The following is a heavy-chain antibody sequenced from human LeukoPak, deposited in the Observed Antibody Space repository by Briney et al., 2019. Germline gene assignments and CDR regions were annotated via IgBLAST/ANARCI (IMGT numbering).Heavy chain of an antibody. CDR1: GYTFTGYY. CDR2: INPNSGGT. Sequence: ASVKVSCKASGYTFTGYYMHWVRQAPGQGLEWMGWINPNSGGTNYAQKFQGRVTMTRDTSISTAYMELSGLRSDDTAVYYCARDTTRDNWFDPWRQGTLVTVSS. D-gene: IGHD1-26*01. J-gene: IGHJ5*02. CDR3: ARDTTRDNWFDP. V-gene: IGHV1-2*02.